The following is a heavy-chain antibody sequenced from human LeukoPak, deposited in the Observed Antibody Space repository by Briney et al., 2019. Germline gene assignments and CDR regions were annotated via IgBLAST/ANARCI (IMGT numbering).Heavy chain of an antibody. CDR3: TTDPPDYGDGGGPDY. CDR1: GFTFNTYE. Sequence: GGSLRLSCAASGFTFNTYEMSWVRQAPGKGLEWVGRIKSKTDGGTTDYAAPVKGRFTISRDDSKNTLYLQMNSLKTEDTAVYYCTTDPPDYGDGGGPDYWGQGTLVTVSS. CDR2: IKSKTDGGTT. J-gene: IGHJ4*02. V-gene: IGHV3-15*01. D-gene: IGHD4-17*01.